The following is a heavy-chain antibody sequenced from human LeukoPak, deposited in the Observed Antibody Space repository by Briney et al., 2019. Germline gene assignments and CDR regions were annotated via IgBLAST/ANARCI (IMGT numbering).Heavy chain of an antibody. D-gene: IGHD1-26*01. Sequence: GGSLRLSCAASGFTFSSYAMHWVRQAPGKGLEWVAVISYDGSNKYYADSVKGRFTISRDNSKNTLYLQMNSLRAEDTAVYYCARVTRRGQGSYYGMDAWGKGTTVTVSS. CDR3: ARVTRRGQGSYYGMDA. J-gene: IGHJ6*04. V-gene: IGHV3-30*04. CDR1: GFTFSSYA. CDR2: ISYDGSNK.